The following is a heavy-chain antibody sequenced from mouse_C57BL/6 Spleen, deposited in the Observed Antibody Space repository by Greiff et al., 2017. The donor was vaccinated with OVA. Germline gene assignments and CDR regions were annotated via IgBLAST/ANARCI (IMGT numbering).Heavy chain of an antibody. CDR1: GFTFSDYY. CDR2: INYDGSST. J-gene: IGHJ2*01. V-gene: IGHV5-16*01. Sequence: DVKLVESEGGLVQPGSSMKLSCTASGFTFSDYYMAWVRQVPEKGLEWVANINYDGSSTYYLDSLKSRFIISRDNAKNILYLQMSSLKSEDTATYYCAREANWDYFDYWGQGTTLTVSS. CDR3: AREANWDYFDY. D-gene: IGHD4-1*01.